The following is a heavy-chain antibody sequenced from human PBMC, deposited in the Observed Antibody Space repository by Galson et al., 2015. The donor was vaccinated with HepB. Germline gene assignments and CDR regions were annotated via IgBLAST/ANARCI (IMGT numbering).Heavy chain of an antibody. J-gene: IGHJ4*02. CDR2: ISGSGGST. V-gene: IGHV3-23*01. CDR1: GFTFNYHA. D-gene: IGHD3-22*01. Sequence: SLRLSCAASGFTFNYHAMNWVRQAPGKGLEWVASISGSGGSTYHADSVKGRFTVSRDNSLDTVDLQMDSLRVDDTAVYYCAKDYLPYYDRWGSYSDLYYFDYWGQGTLVPVSS. CDR3: AKDYLPYYDRWGSYSDLYYFDY.